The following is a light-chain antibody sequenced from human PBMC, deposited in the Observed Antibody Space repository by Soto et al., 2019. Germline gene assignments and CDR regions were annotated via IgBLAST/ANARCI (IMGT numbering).Light chain of an antibody. J-gene: IGLJ1*01. CDR2: DVS. Sequence: QSALTQPASVSGSPGQSITISCTGTSSDVGDYNYVSWYQQHPGKAPKVMIYDVSNRPSGVSNRFSGSKSGNTASLTISGLKAEDEADYYCSSYTSSSTLVFGAGTKLTV. CDR3: SSYTSSSTLV. CDR1: SSDVGDYNY. V-gene: IGLV2-14*01.